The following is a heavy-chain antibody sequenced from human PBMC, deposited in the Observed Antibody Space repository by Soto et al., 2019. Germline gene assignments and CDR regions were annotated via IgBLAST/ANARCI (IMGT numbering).Heavy chain of an antibody. CDR2: LWPDGSHE. CDR3: ARSTLEWLLVFDF. J-gene: IGHJ4*02. V-gene: IGHV3-33*01. CDR1: GFTFRSYG. D-gene: IGHD3-3*01. Sequence: VELVESGGGVVQPGRSLRLSCEASGFTFRSYGMSWVRQAPGKGLEWVAVLWPDGSHETYADSVKGRFTISRDNSKNTVFLQINSLRAEDTAVYYCARSTLEWLLVFDFWGQGTQVTVSS.